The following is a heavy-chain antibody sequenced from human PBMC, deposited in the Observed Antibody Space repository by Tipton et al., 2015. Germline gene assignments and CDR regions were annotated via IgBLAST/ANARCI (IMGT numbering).Heavy chain of an antibody. V-gene: IGHV3-48*03. CDR1: GFTFSSYE. CDR3: ARSGGYGWDY. CDR2: ISSSGSTI. J-gene: IGHJ4*02. D-gene: IGHD5-12*01. Sequence: SLRLSCAASGFTFSSYEMNWVRQAPGKGLDWVSYISSSGSTIYYADSVRGRFTVSRDNAKNSLYLQMNSLRVEDTAVYYCARSGGYGWDYWGQGALVTVSS.